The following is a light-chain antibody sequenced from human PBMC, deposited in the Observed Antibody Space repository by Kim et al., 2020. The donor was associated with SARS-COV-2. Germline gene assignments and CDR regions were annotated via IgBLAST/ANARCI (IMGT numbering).Light chain of an antibody. CDR2: GAS. V-gene: IGKV1-16*02. CDR3: QHFRSYPLT. J-gene: IGKJ4*01. CDR1: QDISNY. Sequence: ASVGDRVTITCRASQDISNYLVWFQQKPGEAPKSLIYGASSLQSGVPSKFSGSGSGTDFTLTISNLQPEDSATYYCQHFRSYPLTFGGGTKLEI.